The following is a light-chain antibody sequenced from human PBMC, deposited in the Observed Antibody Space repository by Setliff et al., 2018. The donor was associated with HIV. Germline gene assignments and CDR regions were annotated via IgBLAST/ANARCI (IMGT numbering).Light chain of an antibody. CDR3: CSYSGSHILGV. V-gene: IGLV2-14*03. J-gene: IGLJ1*01. CDR2: DIS. Sequence: QSALTQPASVSGSPGQSITISCTGTSSDVGGYNYVSWYQQHPGKAPKLIIYDISGRPPGISDRFSGSKSGNTASLTISGLQADDEATYYCCSYSGSHILGVFGTGTKVTVL. CDR1: SSDVGGYNY.